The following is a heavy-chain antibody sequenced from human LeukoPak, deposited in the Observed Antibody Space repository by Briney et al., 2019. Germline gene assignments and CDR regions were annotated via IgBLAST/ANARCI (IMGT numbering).Heavy chain of an antibody. J-gene: IGHJ3*02. CDR1: GGSISSYY. CDR3: ARDGGYSYGHDAFDI. V-gene: IGHV4-59*01. CDR2: IYYSGST. Sequence: SETLSLTCTVSGGSISSYYWSWIRQPPGKGLEWIGYIYYSGSTNYNPSLKSRVTISVDTSKNQFSLKLSSVTAADTAVYYCARDGGYSYGHDAFDIWXXGTMVTVSS. D-gene: IGHD5-18*01.